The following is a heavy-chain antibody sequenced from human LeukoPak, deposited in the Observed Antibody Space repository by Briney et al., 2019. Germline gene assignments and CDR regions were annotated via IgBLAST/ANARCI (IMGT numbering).Heavy chain of an antibody. V-gene: IGHV4-31*03. CDR1: GGSISSGGYY. CDR3: ARDSGSYRRFDY. J-gene: IGHJ4*02. CDR2: IYYSGST. Sequence: PSQTLSLTCTVSGGSISSGGYYWSWIRQHPGKGLEWIGYIYYSGSTYYNPSLKSRVTISVDTSKNQFSLKLSSVTAADMAVYYCARDSGSYRRFDYWGQGTLVTVSS. D-gene: IGHD1-26*01.